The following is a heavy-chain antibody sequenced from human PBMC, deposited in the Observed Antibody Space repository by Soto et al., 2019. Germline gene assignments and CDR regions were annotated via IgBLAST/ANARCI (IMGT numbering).Heavy chain of an antibody. J-gene: IGHJ6*02. CDR2: ISGSGGST. D-gene: IGHD6-13*01. Sequence: GGSLRLSCAASGFTFSSYAMSWVRQAPGKGLEWASAISGSGGSTYYADSVKGRFTISRDNSKNTLYLQMNSLRAEDTAVYYCATGAYCCCWYQYYGMDVRGQGTTDTGSS. CDR3: ATGAYCCCWYQYYGMDV. CDR1: GFTFSSYA. V-gene: IGHV3-23*01.